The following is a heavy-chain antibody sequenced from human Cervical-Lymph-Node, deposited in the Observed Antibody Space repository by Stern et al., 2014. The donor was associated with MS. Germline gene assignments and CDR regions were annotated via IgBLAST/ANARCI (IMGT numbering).Heavy chain of an antibody. D-gene: IGHD6-6*01. Sequence: EVQLVQSGGGLVQPGRSLRLSCAASGFTFDDYAMHWVRQAPGKGLEWVSGISWNSGTIGYADSVKGRFTISRDTAKNSLYLQMKSLISEDTALYYCAKDYSSSSNRYFDLWGRGTLVTVSS. CDR3: AKDYSSSSNRYFDL. V-gene: IGHV3-9*01. CDR1: GFTFDDYA. J-gene: IGHJ2*01. CDR2: ISWNSGTI.